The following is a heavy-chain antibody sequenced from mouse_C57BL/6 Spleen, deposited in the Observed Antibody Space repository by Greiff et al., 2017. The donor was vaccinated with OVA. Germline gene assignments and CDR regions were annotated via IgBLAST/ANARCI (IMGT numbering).Heavy chain of an antibody. CDR1: GYAFTNYL. CDR3: ASSNYVWYFDV. V-gene: IGHV1-54*01. CDR2: INPGSGGT. J-gene: IGHJ1*03. D-gene: IGHD2-5*01. Sequence: VKLQQSGAELVRPGTSVKVSCKASGYAFTNYLIEWVKQRPGQGLEWIGVINPGSGGTNYNEKFKGKATLTADKSSSTAYMQLSSLTSEDSAVYFCASSNYVWYFDVWGTGTTVTVSS.